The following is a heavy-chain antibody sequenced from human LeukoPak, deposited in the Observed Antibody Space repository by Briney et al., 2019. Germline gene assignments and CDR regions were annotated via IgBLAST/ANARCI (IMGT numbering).Heavy chain of an antibody. J-gene: IGHJ5*02. CDR3: ARSQLGCSGGSCYSKDWFDP. V-gene: IGHV1-2*02. CDR1: GYTFTGYY. D-gene: IGHD2-15*01. Sequence: GASVKVSCKASGYTFTGYYMHWVRQAPGQGLEWMGWINPNSGGTNYAQKFQGRVTMTRDTSISTAYMELSRLTSDDTAVYYCARSQLGCSGGSCYSKDWFDPWGQGTLVTVSS. CDR2: INPNSGGT.